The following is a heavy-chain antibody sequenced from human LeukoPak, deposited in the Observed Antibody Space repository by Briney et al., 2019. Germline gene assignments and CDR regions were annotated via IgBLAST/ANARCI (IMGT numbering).Heavy chain of an antibody. V-gene: IGHV3-21*01. Sequence: PGGSLRLSCAASGFTLRSYGMNWVRQAPGKGLEWVSYISTSSHYIYYADPVKGRFTISRDDAKNSLYLQMDSLRAEDTAIYYCARDASGSSTGLLDSWGQGTLVTVSS. CDR3: ARDASGSSTGLLDS. CDR1: GFTLRSYG. CDR2: ISTSSHYI. J-gene: IGHJ4*02. D-gene: IGHD1-26*01.